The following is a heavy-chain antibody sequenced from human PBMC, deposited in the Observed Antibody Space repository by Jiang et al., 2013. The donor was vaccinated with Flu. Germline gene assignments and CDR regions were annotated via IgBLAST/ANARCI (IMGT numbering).Heavy chain of an antibody. Sequence: GPGLVKPSQTLSLTCSVSGGSISSTNSYWAWIRQPAGKGLEWIGRFFTSGITNYNPSLRSRVTISVDTSKNQFSLKATSVTAADTAVYYCARQFFYSYYAMDVWGQGTTVTVSS. CDR1: GGSISSTNSY. V-gene: IGHV4-61*02. CDR2: FFTSGIT. D-gene: IGHD3-3*01. J-gene: IGHJ6*02. CDR3: ARQFFYSYYAMDV.